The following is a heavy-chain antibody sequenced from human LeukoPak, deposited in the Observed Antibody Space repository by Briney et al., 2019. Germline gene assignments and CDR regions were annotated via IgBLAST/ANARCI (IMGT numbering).Heavy chain of an antibody. CDR3: AVKGGYNDWDAPFDY. D-gene: IGHD5-12*01. CDR1: GFTFSSYW. J-gene: IGHJ4*02. CDR2: INGDGTST. V-gene: IGHV3-74*01. Sequence: GGSLRLSCAASGFTFSSYWMHWVRQAPGKGLVWVARINGDGTSTTYADSVKGRFNISRDNAKKALYLQMNSLGAEDTAVYYCAVKGGYNDWDAPFDYWGQGALVTVSS.